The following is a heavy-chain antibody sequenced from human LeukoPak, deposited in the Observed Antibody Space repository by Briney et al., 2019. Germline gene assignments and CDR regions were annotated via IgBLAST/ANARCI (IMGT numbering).Heavy chain of an antibody. Sequence: SQTLSLTCDLSGESFSSNTAAWNWIRQSPSRGLEWLGRAHYRSKWYYDYAEPVKSRITVSPDTSKNQFSLQLTSVTPEDTAVYCCARAVYAGKTLGYWGQGTLVTVSS. V-gene: IGHV6-1*01. CDR1: GESFSSNTAA. CDR2: AHYRSKWYY. J-gene: IGHJ4*02. D-gene: IGHD3-16*01. CDR3: ARAVYAGKTLGY.